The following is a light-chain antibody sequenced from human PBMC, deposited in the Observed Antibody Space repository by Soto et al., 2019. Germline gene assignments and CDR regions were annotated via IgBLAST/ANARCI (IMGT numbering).Light chain of an antibody. CDR3: SSYAGSNNVV. V-gene: IGLV2-14*03. Sequence: SALTQPASVSGSPGQSITISCTGTSSDVGDYNYVSWYQQHPGKAPKLMIYDVSYRPSGVSNRFSGSKSGNTASLTISGLQAEDEGDYYCSSYAGSNNVVFGGGTKLTVL. CDR2: DVS. CDR1: SSDVGDYNY. J-gene: IGLJ2*01.